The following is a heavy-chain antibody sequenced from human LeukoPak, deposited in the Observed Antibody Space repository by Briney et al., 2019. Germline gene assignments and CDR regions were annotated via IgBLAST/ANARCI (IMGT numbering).Heavy chain of an antibody. V-gene: IGHV3-23*01. CDR2: ISVSGGST. CDR1: GFTFSSYA. J-gene: IGHJ6*03. CDR3: AKGLKYYDFWSGYPLYMDV. Sequence: GGSLRLSCAASGFTFSSYAMSWVRQAPGKGLEWVSAISVSGGSTYYADSVKGRFTISRDNSKNTLYLQMNSLRAEDTAVYYCAKGLKYYDFWSGYPLYMDVWGKGTTVTVSS. D-gene: IGHD3-3*01.